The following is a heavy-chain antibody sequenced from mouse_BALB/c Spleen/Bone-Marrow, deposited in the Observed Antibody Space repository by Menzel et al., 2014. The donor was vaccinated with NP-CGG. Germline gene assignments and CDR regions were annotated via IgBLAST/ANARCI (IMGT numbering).Heavy chain of an antibody. J-gene: IGHJ4*01. CDR3: ARRRDYYAMDY. CDR1: GFTFSSYG. Sequence: EVQVVESGGDLVKPGGSLKLSCAASGFTFSSYGMSWVRQTPDKRLEWVATISSGGSYTYYPDSVKGRFTISRDNAKNTLYLQMSSPKSEDTAMYYCARRRDYYAMDYWGQGTSVTVSS. V-gene: IGHV5-6*01. CDR2: ISSGGSYT.